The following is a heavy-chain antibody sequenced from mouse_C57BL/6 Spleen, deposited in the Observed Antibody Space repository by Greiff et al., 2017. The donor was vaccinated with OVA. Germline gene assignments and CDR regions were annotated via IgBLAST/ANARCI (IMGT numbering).Heavy chain of an antibody. CDR1: GFTFSSYA. J-gene: IGHJ2*01. Sequence: EVKLVESGGGLVKPGGSLKLSCAASGFTFSSYAMSWVRQTPEKRLEWVATISDGGSYTYYPDNVKGRFTISRDNAKNNLYLQMSHLKSEDTAMYYCAREFFTTVVATGYFDYWGQGTTLTVSS. CDR3: AREFFTTVVATGYFDY. D-gene: IGHD1-1*01. V-gene: IGHV5-4*01. CDR2: ISDGGSYT.